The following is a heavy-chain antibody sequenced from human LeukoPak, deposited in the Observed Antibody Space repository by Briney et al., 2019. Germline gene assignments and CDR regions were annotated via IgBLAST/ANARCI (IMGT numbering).Heavy chain of an antibody. J-gene: IGHJ4*02. CDR1: GFIFSSYG. Sequence: GGSLRLSCAASGFIFSSYGMHWVRQAPGKGLEWVAFIHYDGSNKYYADSVKGRFTISRDNSKYTLFLQINSLRAEDTAVYFCAKGQVGATGAFYFDYWGQGTLVTVSS. V-gene: IGHV3-30*02. CDR2: IHYDGSNK. CDR3: AKGQVGATGAFYFDY. D-gene: IGHD1-26*01.